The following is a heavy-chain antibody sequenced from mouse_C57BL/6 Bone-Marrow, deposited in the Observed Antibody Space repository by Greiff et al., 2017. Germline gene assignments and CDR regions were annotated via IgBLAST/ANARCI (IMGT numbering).Heavy chain of an antibody. Sequence: VQLVESGAELARPGASVKLSCKASGYTFTSYGISWVKQRTGQGLEWIGEIYPRSGNTYYNEKFKGKATLTADKSSSTAYMELRSLTSEDSAVXFCASYGSSYDYWGQGTTRTVSS. CDR2: IYPRSGNT. CDR3: ASYGSSYDY. J-gene: IGHJ2*01. D-gene: IGHD1-1*01. V-gene: IGHV1-81*01. CDR1: GYTFTSYG.